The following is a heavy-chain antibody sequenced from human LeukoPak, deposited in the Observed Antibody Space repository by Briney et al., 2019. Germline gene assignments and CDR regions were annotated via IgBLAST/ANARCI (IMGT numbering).Heavy chain of an antibody. CDR3: ARDSGTTGEVKFDP. CDR2: IYYSGST. D-gene: IGHD3-10*01. Sequence: SETLSLTCTVSGGSISSYYWSWIRQPPGKGLEWIGYIYYSGSTTYNPSLKSRVTMSVDTSKNQFSLKLSSVTTADTAVYYCARDSGTTGEVKFDPWGQGTLVTVSS. CDR1: GGSISSYY. V-gene: IGHV4-59*12. J-gene: IGHJ5*02.